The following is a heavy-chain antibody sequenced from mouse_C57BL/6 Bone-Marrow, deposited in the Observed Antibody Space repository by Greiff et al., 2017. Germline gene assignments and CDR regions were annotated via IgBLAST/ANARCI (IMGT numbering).Heavy chain of an antibody. V-gene: IGHV5-9-1*02. CDR2: ISSGGDYI. J-gene: IGHJ4*01. CDR1: GFTFSSYA. D-gene: IGHD2-4*01. CDR3: TRDNYDGPSYAMDY. Sequence: EVQLVESGEGLVKPGGSLKLSCAASGFTFSSYAMSLVRQTPEKRLEWVAYISSGGDYIYYADTVKGRFTISRDNARNTLYLQMSSLKSEDTAMYYCTRDNYDGPSYAMDYGGQGTSVTVSS.